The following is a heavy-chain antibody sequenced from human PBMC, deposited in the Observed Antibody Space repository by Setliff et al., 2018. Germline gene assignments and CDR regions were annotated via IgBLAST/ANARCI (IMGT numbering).Heavy chain of an antibody. CDR2: INHSGST. D-gene: IGHD3-3*01. Sequence: SETLSLTCAVYGGSFSGYYWSWIRQPPGKGLEWIGEINHSGSTNYNPSLKSRVTISVDTSKNQFSLKLSSVTAADTAVYYCARSGYYGGDWFDPWGQGTLVTVSS. CDR3: ARSGYYGGDWFDP. V-gene: IGHV4-34*01. CDR1: GGSFSGYY. J-gene: IGHJ5*02.